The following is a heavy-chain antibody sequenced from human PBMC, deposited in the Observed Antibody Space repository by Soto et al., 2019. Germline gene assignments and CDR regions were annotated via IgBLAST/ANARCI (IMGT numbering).Heavy chain of an antibody. Sequence: PGGSLRLSCAASGFTFSSYDMHWVRQAPGKGLEWVSGISGSGGNTFYGDSVKGRFTISRDNSKNTLYLQMNSLRAEDTAIYYCARDQAALFYFDYWGQGTLVTVSS. J-gene: IGHJ4*02. CDR3: ARDQAALFYFDY. CDR1: GFTFSSYD. V-gene: IGHV3-23*01. CDR2: ISGSGGNT. D-gene: IGHD6-25*01.